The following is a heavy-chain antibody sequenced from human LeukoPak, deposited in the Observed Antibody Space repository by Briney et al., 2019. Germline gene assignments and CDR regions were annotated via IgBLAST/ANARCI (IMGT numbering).Heavy chain of an antibody. J-gene: IGHJ5*02. V-gene: IGHV4-34*01. CDR3: ARGGGYSGSGAGA. D-gene: IGHD5-12*01. CDR2: INHSGST. CDR1: GGSFSGYY. Sequence: SETLSLTCAVYGGSFSGYYWSWIRQPPGKRLEWIGEINHSGSTNYNPSLKSRVTISVDTSKNQFSLKLSSVTAADTAVYYCARGGGYSGSGAGAWGQGTLVTVSS.